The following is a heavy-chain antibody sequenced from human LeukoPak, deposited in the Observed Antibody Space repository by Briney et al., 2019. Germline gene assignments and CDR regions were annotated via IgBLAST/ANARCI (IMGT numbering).Heavy chain of an antibody. J-gene: IGHJ4*02. D-gene: IGHD3-9*01. V-gene: IGHV3-33*08. CDR3: ATTYYDILTGYNDYLDY. CDR2: IWYDGSNK. Sequence: PGGSLRLSCAASGFTFSSYAMSWVRQAPGKGLEWVAVIWYDGSNKYYADSVKGRFTISRDNSKNTLYLQMNSLRAEDTAVYYCATTYYDILTGYNDYLDYWGQGTLVTVSS. CDR1: GFTFSSYA.